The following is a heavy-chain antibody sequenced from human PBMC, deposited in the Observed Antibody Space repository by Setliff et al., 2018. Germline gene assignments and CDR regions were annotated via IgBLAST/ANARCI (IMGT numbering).Heavy chain of an antibody. CDR3: ARLSGFLYIDV. Sequence: SETLSLTCTVSGGSISSSSYYWGWIRQPPGKGLERIATISSSVATNYNSSLRSLVTLSRDVAKRQFALNLRSVIAADTAVYYCARLSGFLYIDVWGKGTTVTVS. D-gene: IGHD3-3*01. CDR2: ISSSVAT. CDR1: GGSISSSSYY. J-gene: IGHJ6*03. V-gene: IGHV4-39*01.